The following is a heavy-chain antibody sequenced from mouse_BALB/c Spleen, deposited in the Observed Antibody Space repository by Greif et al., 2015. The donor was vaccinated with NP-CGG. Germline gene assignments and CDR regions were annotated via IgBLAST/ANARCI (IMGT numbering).Heavy chain of an antibody. CDR3: ARGGRGFDY. CDR2: ISDGGSYT. CDR1: GFTFSDYY. J-gene: IGHJ2*01. V-gene: IGHV5-4*02. Sequence: EVKLVESGGGLVKPGGSLKLSCAASGFTFSDYYMYWVRQTPEKRLEWVATISDGGSYTYYPDSVKGRFTISRDNAKNNLYRQRRSWRSEDTAMYYCARGGRGFDYGGQGTPLTVS.